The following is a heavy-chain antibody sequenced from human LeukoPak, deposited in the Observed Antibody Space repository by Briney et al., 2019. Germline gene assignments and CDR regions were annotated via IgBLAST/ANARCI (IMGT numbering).Heavy chain of an antibody. CDR3: VRTVRYYYGGRPEYYFDY. J-gene: IGHJ4*02. CDR2: IDWDDDK. CDR1: GFSLSTSGMC. V-gene: IGHV2-70*11. Sequence: GSGPTLVKPTQTLTLTCTFSGFSLSTSGMCVSWIRQPPGKALEWLVRIDWDDDKYYSTSLKTRLTISKDTSKNQVGLTMTNMDPVDTATYYCVRTVRYYYGGRPEYYFDYWGQGTLVTVSS. D-gene: IGHD3-10*01.